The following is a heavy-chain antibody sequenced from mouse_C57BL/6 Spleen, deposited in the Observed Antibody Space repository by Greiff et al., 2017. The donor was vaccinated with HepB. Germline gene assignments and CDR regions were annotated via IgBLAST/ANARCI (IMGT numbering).Heavy chain of an antibody. CDR3: ARRYYGSSGYFDV. Sequence: EVHLQQSGPELVKPGASVKIPCKASGYTFTDYNMDWVKQSHGKSLEWIGDINPNNGGTIYNQKFKGKATLTVDKSSSTAYMELRSLTSEDTAVYYCARRYYGSSGYFDVWGTGTTVTVSS. J-gene: IGHJ1*03. V-gene: IGHV1-18*01. CDR1: GYTFTDYN. CDR2: INPNNGGT. D-gene: IGHD1-1*01.